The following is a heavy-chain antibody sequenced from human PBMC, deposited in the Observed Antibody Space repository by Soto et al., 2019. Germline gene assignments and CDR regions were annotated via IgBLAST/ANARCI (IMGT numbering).Heavy chain of an antibody. D-gene: IGHD1-20*01. CDR3: TRGHTWSDYTGD. Sequence: EVQLVESGGGLVQPGGSLRLSCAASGFTLSDHYIDWVRQALGKGLEWVGRTRNKANSYTTEYAASVKGRFTILRDDSKNSVFLQMNSLKTEDTAPYYCTRGHTWSDYTGDWGQGTVVTVSS. J-gene: IGHJ4*02. CDR2: TRNKANSYTT. V-gene: IGHV3-72*01. CDR1: GFTLSDHY.